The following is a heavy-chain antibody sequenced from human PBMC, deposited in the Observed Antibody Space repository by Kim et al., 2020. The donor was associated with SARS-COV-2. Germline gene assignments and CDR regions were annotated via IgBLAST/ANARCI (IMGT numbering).Heavy chain of an antibody. Sequence: GGSLRLSCAASGFTFSNYGMHWVRQAPGKGLEWVAVISYDGSNKYYADSVKGRFTISRDNSKNTLYLQMNSLRAEDTAVYYCAEQRGGCGSGMDVWGQGT. CDR3: AEQRGGCGSGMDV. V-gene: IGHV3-30*03. D-gene: IGHD3-16*01. CDR1: GFTFSNYG. CDR2: ISYDGSNK. J-gene: IGHJ6*02.